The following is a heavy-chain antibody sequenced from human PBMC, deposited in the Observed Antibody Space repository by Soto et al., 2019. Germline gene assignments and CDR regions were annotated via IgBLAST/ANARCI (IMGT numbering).Heavy chain of an antibody. CDR2: ISYSGST. CDR1: AGSISTFNYY. Sequence: QVQLQESGPGLVRPSQTLSLTCTVSAGSISTFNYYWSWIRQHPEKGLEWIGYISYSGSTIYHSSLKSRVTISLDTSKKQFSLTLTSVTAADTAVYYCARSAQWDGFDPWGQGTMVTVSS. D-gene: IGHD6-6*01. CDR3: ARSAQWDGFDP. J-gene: IGHJ3*01. V-gene: IGHV4-31*03.